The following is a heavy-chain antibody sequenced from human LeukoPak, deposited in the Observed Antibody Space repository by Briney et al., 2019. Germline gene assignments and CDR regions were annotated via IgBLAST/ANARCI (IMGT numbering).Heavy chain of an antibody. CDR1: GFTFSSYA. CDR3: ATLGCSGGSCYLDY. J-gene: IGHJ4*02. D-gene: IGHD2-15*01. CDR2: ISGSGGST. Sequence: PGGSLRLSCAASGFTFSSYAMSWVRQAPGKGPEWVSAISGSGGSTYYADSVKGRFTISRDNSKNTLYLQMNSLRAEDTAVYYCATLGCSGGSCYLDYWGQGTLVTVSS. V-gene: IGHV3-23*01.